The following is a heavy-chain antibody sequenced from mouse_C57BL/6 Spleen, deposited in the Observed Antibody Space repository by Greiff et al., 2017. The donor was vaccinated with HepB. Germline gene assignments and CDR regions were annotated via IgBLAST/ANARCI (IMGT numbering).Heavy chain of an antibody. CDR3: TRGFYYSNYRYFDV. V-gene: IGHV5-9-1*02. CDR1: GFTFSSYA. D-gene: IGHD2-5*01. CDR2: ISSGGDYI. Sequence: EVKLMESGEGLVKPGGSLKLSCAASGFTFSSYAMSWVRQTPEKRLEWVAYISSGGDYIYYADTVKGRFTISRDNARNTLYLQMSSLKSEDTAMYYCTRGFYYSNYRYFDVWGTGTTVTVSS. J-gene: IGHJ1*03.